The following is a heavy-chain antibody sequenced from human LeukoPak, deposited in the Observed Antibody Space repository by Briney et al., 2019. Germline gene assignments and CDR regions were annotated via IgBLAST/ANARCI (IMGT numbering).Heavy chain of an antibody. V-gene: IGHV1-18*01. D-gene: IGHD3-22*01. CDR2: ISAYNGNT. J-gene: IGHJ4*02. CDR3: ARASYDSSGYYPHSDY. CDR1: GYTFTSYG. Sequence: RASVKVSCKASGYTFTSYGISWVRQAPGQGLEWMGWISAYNGNTNYAQKLQGRVTMTTDTSTSTAYMELRSLRSDDTAVYYCARASYDSSGYYPHSDYWGQGTLVTVSS.